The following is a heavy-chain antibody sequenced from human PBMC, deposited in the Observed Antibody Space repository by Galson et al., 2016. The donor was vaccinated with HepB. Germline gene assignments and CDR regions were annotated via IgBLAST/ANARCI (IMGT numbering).Heavy chain of an antibody. Sequence: SLRLSCAASGFTISSNWMNWVRQAPGKGLEWVANMNQDESDINYMDSVKGRFIISRDDAKNSLYLQMNSLRPEDTAMYYCARETTACADWGQGTLVTVSS. CDR3: ARETTACAD. J-gene: IGHJ4*02. CDR1: GFTISSNW. D-gene: IGHD1-7*01. CDR2: MNQDESDI. V-gene: IGHV3-7*03.